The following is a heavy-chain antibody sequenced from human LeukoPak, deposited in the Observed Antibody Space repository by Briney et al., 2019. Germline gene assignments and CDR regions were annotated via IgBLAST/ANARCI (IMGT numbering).Heavy chain of an antibody. CDR2: IIPIFGTA. CDR1: GGTFSSYA. D-gene: IGHD3-3*01. V-gene: IGHV1-69*05. Sequence: GASVKVSCKASGGTFSSYAISWVRQAPGQGLEWMGRIIPIFGTANYAQKFQGRVTITTDESTSTAYMELSSLRSEDTAVYYCAGARITIFGVVSLFGYWGQGTPVTVSS. J-gene: IGHJ4*02. CDR3: AGARITIFGVVSLFGY.